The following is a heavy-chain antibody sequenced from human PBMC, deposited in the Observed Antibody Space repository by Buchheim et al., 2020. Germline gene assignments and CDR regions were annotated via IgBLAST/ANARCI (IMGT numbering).Heavy chain of an antibody. J-gene: IGHJ4*02. D-gene: IGHD3-10*01. Sequence: QLQLQESGPGLVKPSETPSLTCTVSGGSISSSSYYWGWIRQPPGKGLEWIGSIYYSGSTYYNPSPQSRATLSVDTSKNQLSRKLSSVTAAETAVYYCARYLPSTGDFDYWGQGTL. CDR3: ARYLPSTGDFDY. CDR1: GGSISSSSYY. V-gene: IGHV4-39*01. CDR2: IYYSGST.